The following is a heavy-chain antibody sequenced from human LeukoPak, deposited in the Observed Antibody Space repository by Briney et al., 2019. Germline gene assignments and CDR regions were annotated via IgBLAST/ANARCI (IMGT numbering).Heavy chain of an antibody. J-gene: IGHJ5*02. CDR1: GYTFTGYY. CDR3: ARHTNYYDSSGFDP. D-gene: IGHD3-22*01. CDR2: INPNSGGT. Sequence: ASVKVSCKASGYTFTGYYMHWVRQAPGQGLEWMGWINPNSGGTNYAQKFQGRVTMTRDTSISTAYMELSRLRSDDTAVYYCARHTNYYDSSGFDPWGQGTLVTVSS. V-gene: IGHV1-2*02.